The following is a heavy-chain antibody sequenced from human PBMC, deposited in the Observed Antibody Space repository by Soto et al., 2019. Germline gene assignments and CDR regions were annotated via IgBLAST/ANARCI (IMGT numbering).Heavy chain of an antibody. CDR1: GGSISSYY. CDR3: AREPGPVDV. Sequence: SETLSLTCTVSGGSISSYYWSWIRQPPGKGLEWIGYIYYSGSTNYNPSLKSRVTISVDTSKNQFSLKLSSVTAADTAVYYCAREPGPVDVWGKGTTVTVSS. J-gene: IGHJ6*04. CDR2: IYYSGST. V-gene: IGHV4-59*01.